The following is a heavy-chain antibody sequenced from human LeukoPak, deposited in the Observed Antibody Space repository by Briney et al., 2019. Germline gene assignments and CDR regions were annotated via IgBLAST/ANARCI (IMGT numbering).Heavy chain of an antibody. CDR3: ARDWGSSWDNWFDP. D-gene: IGHD6-13*01. CDR2: INPNSGGT. J-gene: IGHJ5*02. CDR1: GYTFTSYG. V-gene: IGHV1-2*02. Sequence: ASVKVSCKASGYTFTSYGISWVRQAPGQGLEWMGWINPNSGGTNYAQKFQGRVTMTRDTSISTAYMELSRLRSDDTAVYYCARDWGSSWDNWFDPWGQGTLVTVSS.